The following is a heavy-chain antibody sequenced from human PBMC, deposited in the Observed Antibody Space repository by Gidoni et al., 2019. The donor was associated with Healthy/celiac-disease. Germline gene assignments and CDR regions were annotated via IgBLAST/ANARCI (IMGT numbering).Heavy chain of an antibody. D-gene: IGHD3-10*01. Sequence: EVQLVESGGGLVQPGGSLKLSCAASGFTFSGSAMHWVRQVSGKGLEWVGRSRSKANSYATAYAASVKGRFTISRDDSKNTAYLQMNSLKTEDTAVYYCTRRTGGFGEFKDWGQGTLVTVSS. CDR2: SRSKANSYAT. J-gene: IGHJ4*02. V-gene: IGHV3-73*02. CDR1: GFTFSGSA. CDR3: TRRTGGFGEFKD.